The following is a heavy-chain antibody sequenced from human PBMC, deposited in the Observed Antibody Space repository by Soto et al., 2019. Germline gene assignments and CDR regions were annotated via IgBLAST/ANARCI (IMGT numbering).Heavy chain of an antibody. CDR2: ISGSGGST. D-gene: IGHD2-2*01. J-gene: IGHJ3*02. CDR3: AKGRGYYSSTSCGAFDI. V-gene: IGHV3-23*01. Sequence: EVQLLESGGGLVQPGGSLRLSCAASGFTFSRYAMSWVRQAPGKGLEWVSAISGSGGSTYYADSVKGRFTISRDNSKNTLYLQMNSLRAEDTAVYYCAKGRGYYSSTSCGAFDIWGQGTMVTVSS. CDR1: GFTFSRYA.